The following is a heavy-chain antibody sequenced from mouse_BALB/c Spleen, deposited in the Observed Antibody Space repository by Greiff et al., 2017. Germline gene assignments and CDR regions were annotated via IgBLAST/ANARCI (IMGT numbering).Heavy chain of an antibody. V-gene: IGHV5-17*02. J-gene: IGHJ3*01. CDR2: ISSGSSTI. D-gene: IGHD2-3*01. Sequence: EVQGVESGGGLVQPGGSRKLSCAASGFTFSSFGMHWVRQAPEKGLEWVGYISSGSSTIYYADTVKGRFTISRDNPKNTLFLQMTSLRSEDTAMYYCARRYGGYYSWGQGTLVTVSA. CDR3: ARRYGGYYS. CDR1: GFTFSSFG.